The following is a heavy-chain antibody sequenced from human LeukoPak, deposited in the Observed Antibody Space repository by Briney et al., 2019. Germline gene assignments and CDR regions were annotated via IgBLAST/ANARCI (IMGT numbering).Heavy chain of an antibody. D-gene: IGHD2-8*01. CDR2: ISGSGGST. CDR1: RFTYSSYA. J-gene: IGHJ1*01. Sequence: GGSLRLSCAASRFTYSSYAMSWVRQAPGKGLEWVSTISGSGGSTYYADSVKGRFTISRDNSKNTLYLQMNSLRAEDTAVYYCATYRNLNGREFQHWGQGTLVSVSS. V-gene: IGHV3-23*01. CDR3: ATYRNLNGREFQH.